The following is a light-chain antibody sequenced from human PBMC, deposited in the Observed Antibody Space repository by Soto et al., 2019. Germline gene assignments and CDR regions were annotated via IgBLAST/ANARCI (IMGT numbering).Light chain of an antibody. CDR2: RDS. J-gene: IGLJ3*02. CDR3: QVWASSTPV. V-gene: IGLV3-9*01. Sequence: SYELTQPLSVSVALGPTARITCGGNNIGSKNVHWYQQKPGQAPVLVIYRDSNRPSGIPERFSGSNSGNTATLTISRAQAGDEADYYCQVWASSTPVFGGGTKLTVL. CDR1: NIGSKN.